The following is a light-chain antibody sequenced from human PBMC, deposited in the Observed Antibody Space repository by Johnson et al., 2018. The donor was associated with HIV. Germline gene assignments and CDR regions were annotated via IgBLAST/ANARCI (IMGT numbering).Light chain of an antibody. CDR3: GTWDSSLSAYV. Sequence: QSVLTQPPSVSAAPGQKVTISCSGSSSNIGNNYVSWYQQLPGTAPKLLIYDHNKRPSGIPDRFSGSKSGTSATLGITGLQTGDEADYYCGTWDSSLSAYVFGTVTKVTVL. V-gene: IGLV1-51*01. CDR2: DHN. J-gene: IGLJ1*01. CDR1: SSNIGNNY.